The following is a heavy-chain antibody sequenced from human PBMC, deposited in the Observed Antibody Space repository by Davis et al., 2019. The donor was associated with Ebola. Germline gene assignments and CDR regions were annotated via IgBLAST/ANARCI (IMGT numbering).Heavy chain of an antibody. D-gene: IGHD6-13*01. CDR1: GFTFSNAR. J-gene: IGHJ4*02. CDR2: IKSKTEGGTT. V-gene: IGHV3-15*01. Sequence: PGGSLRLSCAASGFTFSNARMSWVRQAPGKGLEWVGRIKSKTEGGTTDYAAPVKGRFTISRDDSKNTLYVQMNSLQTEDTAVYYCTTDLYSSSWIDYWGQGTLVTVSS. CDR3: TTDLYSSSWIDY.